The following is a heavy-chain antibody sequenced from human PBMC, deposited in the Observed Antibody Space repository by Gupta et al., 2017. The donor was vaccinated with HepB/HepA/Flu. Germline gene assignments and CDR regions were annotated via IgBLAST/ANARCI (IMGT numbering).Heavy chain of an antibody. CDR2: IRGGGAVT. D-gene: IGHD4-17*01. CDR3: VKCHLNYGDDAFDI. J-gene: IGHJ3*02. V-gene: IGHV3-23*01. Sequence: VRQAPGKGLEWVSYIRGGGAVTHYADSVKGRFTISRDNSKNTLYLQMNSLRAEDTAVYYCVKCHLNYGDDAFDIWGQGTVVTVSS.